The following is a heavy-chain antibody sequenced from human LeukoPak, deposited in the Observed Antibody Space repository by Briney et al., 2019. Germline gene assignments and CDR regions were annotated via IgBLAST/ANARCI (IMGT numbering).Heavy chain of an antibody. CDR1: GFXFSTYT. D-gene: IGHD6-19*01. V-gene: IGHV3-21*01. Sequence: GGSLRLSCAASGFXFSTYTMNWVRQAPGKGLEWVSSISSSSTYIYYADLLKGRFTISRDNAKNSLYLQMNSLRAEDTAVYYCVREGQYSSGWYYFDYWGQGTLVTVSS. J-gene: IGHJ4*02. CDR3: VREGQYSSGWYYFDY. CDR2: ISSSSTYI.